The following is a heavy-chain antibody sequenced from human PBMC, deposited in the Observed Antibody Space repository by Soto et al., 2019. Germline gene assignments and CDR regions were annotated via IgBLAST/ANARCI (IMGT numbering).Heavy chain of an antibody. CDR1: GYTFTSYA. J-gene: IGHJ4*02. D-gene: IGHD6-19*01. CDR2: INAGNGNT. Sequence: QVQLVQSGAEEKKPGASVKVSCKASGYTFTSYAMHWVRQAPGQRLEWMGWINAGNGNTKYSQKFQGRVTITRDTSASTAYLELSSLRSEDTAVYYCARAVAVPADFDYWGQGTLVTVPS. V-gene: IGHV1-3*05. CDR3: ARAVAVPADFDY.